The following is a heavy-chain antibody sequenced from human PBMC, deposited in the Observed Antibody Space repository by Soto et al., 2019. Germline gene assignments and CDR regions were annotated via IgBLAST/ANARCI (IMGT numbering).Heavy chain of an antibody. CDR3: APRLAIAAAGTDYYFDY. CDR2: IYWNDDK. V-gene: IGHV2-5*01. CDR1: GFSLSTSGVG. D-gene: IGHD6-13*01. Sequence: QITLKESGPTLEKPTQTLTLTCTFSGFSLSTSGVGVGWIRQPPGKALEWLALIYWNDDKRYSPSLKSRLTITKDTSKNQVVLTMTNMDPVDTATYYCAPRLAIAAAGTDYYFDYWGQGTLVTVSS. J-gene: IGHJ4*02.